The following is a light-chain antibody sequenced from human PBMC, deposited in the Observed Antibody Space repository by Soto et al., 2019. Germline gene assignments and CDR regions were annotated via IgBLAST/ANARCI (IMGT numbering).Light chain of an antibody. CDR2: AAS. CDR1: QSISSY. Sequence: IQRTRSHSSQSACVRDRVTITSRASQSISSYLNWYQQKPGKAPKLLIYAASSLQSGVPSRFSGSGSGTDFTLTISSLQPEDFATYYCQQSYSTPITFGQGRLLEVK. J-gene: IGKJ5*01. CDR3: QQSYSTPIT. V-gene: IGKV1-39*01.